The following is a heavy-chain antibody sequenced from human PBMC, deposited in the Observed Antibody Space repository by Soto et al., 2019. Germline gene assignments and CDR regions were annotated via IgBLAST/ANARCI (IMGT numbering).Heavy chain of an antibody. CDR3: ARGRLRLLGTTYYYYMDV. CDR2: MNPSSGNT. J-gene: IGHJ6*03. V-gene: IGHV1-8*01. Sequence: ASVKVSCRASGYTFTSYDINWVRQATGQGLEWMGWMNPSSGNTGYAQKFQGRVTMTRNTSISTADMELSSLRSEDTAVYYCARGRLRLLGTTYYYYMDVWGKGTTVTVSS. D-gene: IGHD2-21*02. CDR1: GYTFTSYD.